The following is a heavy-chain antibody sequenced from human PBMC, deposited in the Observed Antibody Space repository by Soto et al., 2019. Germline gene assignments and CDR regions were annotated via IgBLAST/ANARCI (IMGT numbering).Heavy chain of an antibody. CDR1: GFSFSIYG. CDR3: ATATGGYGPLDY. V-gene: IGHV3-33*01. Sequence: QVQLVESGGGVVQPGRSLRLSCAASGFSFSIYGMHWVRQAPGKGLEWVSIIWYDGSDKYYADSVKGRFTISRDNSKNTLYLQMNSLRAEDTAVYYCATATGGYGPLDYWGQGTLVTVSS. D-gene: IGHD5-12*01. J-gene: IGHJ4*02. CDR2: IWYDGSDK.